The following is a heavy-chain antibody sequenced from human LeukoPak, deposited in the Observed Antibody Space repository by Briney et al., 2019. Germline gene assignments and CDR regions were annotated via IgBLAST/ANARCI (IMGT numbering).Heavy chain of an antibody. J-gene: IGHJ4*02. CDR2: TYYRSKWYT. D-gene: IGHD2-15*01. CDR1: GDSVSTNTAA. CDR3: AREGWPAFDY. V-gene: IGHV6-1*01. Sequence: SQTLSLTCPISGDSVSTNTAAWNWITQSPSRGLEWLGRTYYRSKWYTDYAVSVKSRITINPDTSKNQFSLQLNSVTPEDTAVYFCAREGWPAFDYWGQGTLVTVSS.